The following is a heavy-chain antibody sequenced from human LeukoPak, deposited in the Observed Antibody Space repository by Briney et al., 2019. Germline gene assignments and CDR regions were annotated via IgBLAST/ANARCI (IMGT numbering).Heavy chain of an antibody. V-gene: IGHV1-2*02. CDR3: VREGEGPLSKDFDY. D-gene: IGHD2/OR15-2a*01. J-gene: IGHJ4*02. Sequence: ASVKVSCKFSGLTFTDHYIHWVRHGHGQGLGWMRYIGPHNTFTSSPKEFQGRVTMTRDASMSSAYMVLPRPTSDDTAVYYCVREGEGPLSKDFDYWGQGTLVTVSS. CDR1: GLTFTDHY. CDR2: IGPHNTFT.